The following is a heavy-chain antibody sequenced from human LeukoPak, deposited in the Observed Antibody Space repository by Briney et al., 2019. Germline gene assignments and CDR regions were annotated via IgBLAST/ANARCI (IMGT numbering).Heavy chain of an antibody. V-gene: IGHV3-30*18. D-gene: IGHD2-15*01. CDR1: GFTFSSYG. J-gene: IGHJ6*04. CDR2: ISYDGSNK. CDR3: AKDIGYCSGGSCYPAGMDV. Sequence: GRSLRLSCAASGFTFSSYGMHWVRQALGKGLEWVAVISYDGSNKYYADSVKGRFTISRDNSKNTLYLQMNSLRAEDTAVYYCAKDIGYCSGGSCYPAGMDVWGKGTTVTVSS.